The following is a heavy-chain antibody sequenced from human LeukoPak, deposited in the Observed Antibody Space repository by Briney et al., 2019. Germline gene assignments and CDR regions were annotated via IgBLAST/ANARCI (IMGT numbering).Heavy chain of an antibody. V-gene: IGHV6-1*01. CDR2: TYFRSKWYN. CDR1: GDSVSTNSAG. D-gene: IGHD6-19*01. J-gene: IGHJ4*02. CDR3: ARGAVAHYDS. Sequence: SQTLSLTCAISGDSVSTNSAGWTWIRQSPSRGLEWLGRTYFRSKWYNDYAVSVKSRIAINPDTSRNQFSLHLNFVTPEDTAVYYCARGAVAHYDSWGQGTLVTVSS.